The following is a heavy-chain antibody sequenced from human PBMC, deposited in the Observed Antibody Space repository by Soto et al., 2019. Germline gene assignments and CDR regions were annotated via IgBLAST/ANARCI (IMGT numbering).Heavy chain of an antibody. Sequence: GGSLRLSCAASGFTFSSYSMNWVRQAPGKGLEWISYISSSGSSIYYADSVKGRFTISRDSAKNTLYLQMNSLRAEDTAVYYCAKGNSWSPALVLDIWGQGTMVTVSS. V-gene: IGHV3-48*01. CDR3: AKGNSWSPALVLDI. J-gene: IGHJ3*02. CDR1: GFTFSSYS. D-gene: IGHD1-7*01. CDR2: ISSSGSSI.